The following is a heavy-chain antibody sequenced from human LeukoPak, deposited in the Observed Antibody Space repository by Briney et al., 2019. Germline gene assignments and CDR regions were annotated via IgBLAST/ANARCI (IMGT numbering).Heavy chain of an antibody. J-gene: IGHJ5*02. CDR3: ARHMSSTSSTPYNWFDP. V-gene: IGHV4-59*08. CDR2: IYYSGST. CDR1: GGSISSYY. D-gene: IGHD2-2*01. Sequence: PSETLSLTCAVSGGSISSYYWSWIRQPPGRGLEWIGYIYYSGSTNYNPSLKSRVTISVDTSKNQFSLKLSSVTAADTAVYYCARHMSSTSSTPYNWFDPWGQGTLVTVSS.